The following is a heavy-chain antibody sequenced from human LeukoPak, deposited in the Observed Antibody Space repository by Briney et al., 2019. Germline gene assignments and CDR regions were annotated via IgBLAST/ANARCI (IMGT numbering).Heavy chain of an antibody. CDR3: ARDSLYTAMDPLDY. J-gene: IGHJ4*02. CDR1: GFTFRSYA. Sequence: GGSLRLSCAASGFTFRSYAMSWVRQAPGKGLEWVSAISGSGGRTYYADSVKGRFTISRDNSKHTLYLQMNSLRAEDTAVYYCARDSLYTAMDPLDYWGQGTLVTVSS. V-gene: IGHV3-23*01. CDR2: ISGSGGRT. D-gene: IGHD5-18*01.